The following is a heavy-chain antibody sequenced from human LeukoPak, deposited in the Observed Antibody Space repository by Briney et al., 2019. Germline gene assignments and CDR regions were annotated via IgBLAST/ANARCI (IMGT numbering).Heavy chain of an antibody. J-gene: IGHJ3*02. Sequence: PGGSLRLSCAASGFTFSSYWMSWVRQAPGKGLEWVANIKQDGSEKYYVDSVKGRFTISRDNAKNSLYLQMNSPRAEDTAVYYCARVTNYDILTGYYDAFDIWGQGTMVTVSS. CDR3: ARVTNYDILTGYYDAFDI. D-gene: IGHD3-9*01. CDR1: GFTFSSYW. V-gene: IGHV3-7*01. CDR2: IKQDGSEK.